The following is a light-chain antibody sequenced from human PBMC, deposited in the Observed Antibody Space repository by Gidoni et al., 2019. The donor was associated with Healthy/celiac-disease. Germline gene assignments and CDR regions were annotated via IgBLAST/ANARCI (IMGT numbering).Light chain of an antibody. CDR3: QQYYSTRLT. CDR2: WAS. J-gene: IGKJ4*01. V-gene: IGKV4-1*01. CDR1: QSVLYSSNNKNY. Sequence: DIVMTQSPDSLAVSLGERATINCKSSQSVLYSSNNKNYFAWYQQKPGQPPKLLIYWASTRESGVPDRFSGSGSGTDFTLTISSLQAEDVAVYYCQQYYSTRLTFXGXTKVEIK.